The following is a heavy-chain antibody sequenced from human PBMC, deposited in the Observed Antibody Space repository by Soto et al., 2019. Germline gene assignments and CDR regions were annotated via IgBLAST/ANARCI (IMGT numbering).Heavy chain of an antibody. D-gene: IGHD1-26*01. CDR3: ARLYSGSYFAY. V-gene: IGHV2-5*02. Sequence: QITLKESGPTLVKPTQTLTLTCTFSGFSLNINGVGVGWIRQPPGKALEWLALIYWDDDKRYSPSLKSRLTITKDTSKSQVVLTMPNMAPVDTATYYCARLYSGSYFAYWGQGTLVTVSS. CDR2: IYWDDDK. CDR1: GFSLNINGVG. J-gene: IGHJ4*02.